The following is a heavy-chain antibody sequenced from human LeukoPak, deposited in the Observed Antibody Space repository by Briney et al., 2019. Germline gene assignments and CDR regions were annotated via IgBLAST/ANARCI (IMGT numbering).Heavy chain of an antibody. Sequence: PGGSLTHSCAASGFTFSTYAMGWVRQAPGKGLEWVSSISASGGSTYYADSVKGRFTISRDNSKNTLYLQMNSLRAEDTAVYYCVKVYYYMDVWGKGTTVTVS. J-gene: IGHJ6*03. V-gene: IGHV3-23*01. CDR1: GFTFSTYA. CDR3: VKVYYYMDV. CDR2: ISASGGST.